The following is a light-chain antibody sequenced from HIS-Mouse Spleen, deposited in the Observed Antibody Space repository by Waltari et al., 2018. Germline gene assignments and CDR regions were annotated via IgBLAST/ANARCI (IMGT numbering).Light chain of an antibody. Sequence: QAVVTQEPSLTVSPGWTVTLTCGSSTGPVTSGHYPHWFQQKPGQAPRTLIDDTSNKPSWTPARFSGSLLGGKAALTLSGAQPEDEAEYYCLLSYSGAWVFGGGTKLTVL. CDR1: TGPVTSGHY. CDR2: DTS. V-gene: IGLV7-46*01. J-gene: IGLJ3*02. CDR3: LLSYSGAWV.